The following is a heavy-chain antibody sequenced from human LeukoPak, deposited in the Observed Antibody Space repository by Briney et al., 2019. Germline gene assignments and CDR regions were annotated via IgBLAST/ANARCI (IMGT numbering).Heavy chain of an antibody. CDR1: GLPFSNAR. V-gene: IGHV3-15*01. Sequence: PGGSLRLSCAASGLPFSNARMSWVRQAPGKGLEWVGRIKSKTDGGTTDYAAPVKGRFSISRDDSKNTLFLQMNSLKTEDTAVYYCTTEGCSGGSCYPGHYWGQGTLVTVSS. CDR2: IKSKTDGGTT. D-gene: IGHD2-15*01. CDR3: TTEGCSGGSCYPGHY. J-gene: IGHJ4*02.